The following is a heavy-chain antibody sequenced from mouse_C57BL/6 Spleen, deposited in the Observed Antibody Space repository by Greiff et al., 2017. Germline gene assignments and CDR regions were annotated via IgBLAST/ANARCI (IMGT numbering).Heavy chain of an antibody. CDR1: GYTFTSYW. CDR2: IHPNSGST. CDR3: ARVYDYGSSLDY. V-gene: IGHV1-64*01. Sequence: QVQLQQPGAELVKPGASVKLSCKASGYTFTSYWMHWVKQRPGQGLEWIGMIHPNSGSTNYNEKFKSKATLTVDKSSSTAYMQLSSLTSEDSAVYYCARVYDYGSSLDYWGQGTTLTVSS. D-gene: IGHD1-1*01. J-gene: IGHJ2*01.